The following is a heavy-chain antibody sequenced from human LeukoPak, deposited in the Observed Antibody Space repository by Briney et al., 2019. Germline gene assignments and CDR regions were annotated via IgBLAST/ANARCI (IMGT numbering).Heavy chain of an antibody. CDR1: GGSISSYY. CDR2: IYYSGST. J-gene: IGHJ4*02. V-gene: IGHV4-39*01. CDR3: ASAPLWFGELPARSFDY. Sequence: RTSETLSLTCTVSGGSISSYYWGWIRQPPGKGLEWIGSIYYSGSTYYNPSLKSRVTISVDTSKNQFSLKLSSVTAADTAVYYRASAPLWFGELPARSFDYWGQGTLVTVSS. D-gene: IGHD3-10*01.